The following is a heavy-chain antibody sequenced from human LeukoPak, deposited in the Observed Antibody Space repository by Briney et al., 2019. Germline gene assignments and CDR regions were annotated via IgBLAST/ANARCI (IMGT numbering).Heavy chain of an antibody. D-gene: IGHD3-3*01. CDR3: ANGRYYTGSYAEFDY. Sequence: ETLSLTCAVSGGSISSSNWWSWVRQAPGKGLEWVSGISGSGGSTYNADSVKGRFTISRDNSKNTVYPEMNSLRPEDTAVYYCANGRYYTGSYAEFDYWGQGTLVTVSS. J-gene: IGHJ4*02. CDR2: ISGSGGST. CDR1: GGSISSSN. V-gene: IGHV3-23*01.